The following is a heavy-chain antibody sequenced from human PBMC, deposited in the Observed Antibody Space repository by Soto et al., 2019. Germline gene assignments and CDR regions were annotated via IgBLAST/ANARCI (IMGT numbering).Heavy chain of an antibody. V-gene: IGHV3-48*04. CDR2: ISSSSSTI. CDR1: GFTFSSYS. Sequence: GGSLRLSCAASGFTFSSYSMNWVRQAPGKGLEWVSYISSSSSTIYYADSVKGRFTISRDNAKNSLYLQMNSLRAEDTAVYYCATEYSSSWYVRYFDYWGQGTLVTVSS. J-gene: IGHJ4*02. CDR3: ATEYSSSWYVRYFDY. D-gene: IGHD6-13*01.